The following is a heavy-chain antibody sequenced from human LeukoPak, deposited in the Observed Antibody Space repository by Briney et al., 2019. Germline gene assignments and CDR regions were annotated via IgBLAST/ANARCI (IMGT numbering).Heavy chain of an antibody. V-gene: IGHV1-2*02. CDR3: ARGLSDFWSGYYTGSRDY. Sequence: ASVKVSCKASGYTFTSYGISWVRQAPGQGLEWMGWINPNSGGTNYAQKFQGRVTMTRDTSISTAYMELSRLRSDDTAVYYCARGLSDFWSGYYTGSRDYWGQGTLVTVSS. CDR2: INPNSGGT. D-gene: IGHD3-3*01. CDR1: GYTFTSYG. J-gene: IGHJ4*02.